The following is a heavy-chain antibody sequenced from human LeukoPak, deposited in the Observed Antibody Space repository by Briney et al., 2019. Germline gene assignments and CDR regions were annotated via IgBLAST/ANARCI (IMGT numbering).Heavy chain of an antibody. CDR2: ISGSGGST. Sequence: GGSLRLSCAASGFTFSSYAMSWVRQAPGKGLEWVSAISGSGGSTYYADSVKGRFTISRDNSKNTLHLQMNSLRAEDTAVYYCAKDRTLSSPYYDLWSGYYKDYYFDYWGQGTLVTVSS. V-gene: IGHV3-23*01. J-gene: IGHJ4*02. CDR3: AKDRTLSSPYYDLWSGYYKDYYFDY. CDR1: GFTFSSYA. D-gene: IGHD3-3*01.